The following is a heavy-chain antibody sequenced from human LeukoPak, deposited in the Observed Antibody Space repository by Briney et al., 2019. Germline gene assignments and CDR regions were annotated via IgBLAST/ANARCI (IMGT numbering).Heavy chain of an antibody. CDR3: GSTNYNPSLKSRVTISVDTSKNQFSLKLSSVTAADTAVYYCARTNGDWLQFHNWFDP. Sequence: GWSLRLSSAASGFTFSSYAMARVRQAPATGREGVSAISGGGGETFHRYSLTGRFTISRDNSENTLYLQMNHLTAQDTPVYYSGSTNYNPSLKSRVTISVDTSKNQFSLKLSSVTAADTAVYYCARTNGDWLQFHNWFDPWGQGTLVTVSS. CDR2: ISGGGGET. D-gene: IGHD3-10*01. CDR1: GFTFSSYA. J-gene: IGHJ5*02. V-gene: IGHV3-23*02.